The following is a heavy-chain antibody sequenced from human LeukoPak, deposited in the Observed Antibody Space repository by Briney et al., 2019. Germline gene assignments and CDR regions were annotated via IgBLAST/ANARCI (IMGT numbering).Heavy chain of an antibody. V-gene: IGHV3-7*01. D-gene: IGHD6-13*01. Sequence: QTGGSLRLSCAASGFTFSSYWMSWVRQAPGKGLEWVANIKQDGSEKYYVDSVKGRFTISRDNAKNSLYLQMNSLRAEDTAVYYCARDDPRIAAESDYWGQGTLVTVSS. J-gene: IGHJ4*02. CDR3: ARDDPRIAAESDY. CDR2: IKQDGSEK. CDR1: GFTFSSYW.